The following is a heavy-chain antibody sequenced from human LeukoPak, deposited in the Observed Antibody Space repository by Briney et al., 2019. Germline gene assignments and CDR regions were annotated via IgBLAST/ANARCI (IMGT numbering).Heavy chain of an antibody. CDR2: IGIAGDT. CDR1: GFTFSSYD. J-gene: IGHJ3*02. V-gene: IGHV3-13*01. D-gene: IGHD5-24*01. CDR3: ARGILDGYNLIDAFDI. Sequence: PGGSLRLSCAASGFTFSSYDIHWVRQVTGKGLEWVSGIGIAGDTYYPDSVKGRFTISRENAKNSLYLQMNSLRAEDTAVYYCARGILDGYNLIDAFDIWGQGTMVTVSS.